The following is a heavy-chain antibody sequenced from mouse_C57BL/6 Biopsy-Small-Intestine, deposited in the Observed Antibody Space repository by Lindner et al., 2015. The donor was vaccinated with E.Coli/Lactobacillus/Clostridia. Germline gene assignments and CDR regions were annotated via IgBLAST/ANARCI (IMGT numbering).Heavy chain of an antibody. CDR2: INPYYGSS. Sequence: VQLQESGAELVKPGASVKISCKASGYSFTAYNMNWVKQSHGKSLEWIGNINPYYGSSIYNQKFKGKATLTVDKSSSTAYMQLNSLTSEDSAVYYCAREGAYFSYYTYDGFTYWGQGTLVTVSA. CDR3: AREGAYFSYYTYDGFTY. D-gene: IGHD2-12*01. CDR1: GYSFTAYN. J-gene: IGHJ3*01. V-gene: IGHV1-39*01.